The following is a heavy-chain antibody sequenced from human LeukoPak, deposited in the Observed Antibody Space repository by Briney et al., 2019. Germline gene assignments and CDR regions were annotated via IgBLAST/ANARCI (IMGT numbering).Heavy chain of an antibody. J-gene: IGHJ5*02. CDR1: GGSISSGGYY. D-gene: IGHD2-2*01. V-gene: IGHV4-31*03. Sequence: SQTLSLTCTVSGGSISSGGYYWSWIRQHPGKGLEWIGYIYYSGSTYYNPSLKSRVTISVDTSKNQFSLKLSSVTAADTAVYYCARGSTSYYGCFGWFDPWGQGTLVTVSS. CDR3: ARGSTSYYGCFGWFDP. CDR2: IYYSGST.